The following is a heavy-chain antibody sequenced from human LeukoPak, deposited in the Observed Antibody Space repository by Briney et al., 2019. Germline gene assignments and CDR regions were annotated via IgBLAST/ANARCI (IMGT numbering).Heavy chain of an antibody. CDR2: INHSGST. CDR3: ARGRYSGDLDY. Sequence: SETLSLTCAVHGGSFSGYYWSWIRQPPGKGLEWIGEINHSGSTNYNPSLKSRVTISVDTSKNQFSLKLSSVTAADTAVYYCARGRYSGDLDYWGQGTLVTVSS. D-gene: IGHD5-12*01. CDR1: GGSFSGYY. J-gene: IGHJ4*02. V-gene: IGHV4-34*01.